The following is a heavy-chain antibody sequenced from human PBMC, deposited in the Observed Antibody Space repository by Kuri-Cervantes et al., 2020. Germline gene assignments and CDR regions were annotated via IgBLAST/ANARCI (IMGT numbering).Heavy chain of an antibody. V-gene: IGHV4-61*01. D-gene: IGHD5/OR15-5a*01. J-gene: IGHJ3*02. CDR3: ARRHLSTGAFDI. CDR1: GGSVSSGSYY. Sequence: GSLRLSCTVSGGSVSSGSYYWSWIRQPPGKGLEWIGYIYYSGSTNYNPSLKSRVTISVDTSKNQFSLKLSSVTAADTAVYYCARRHLSTGAFDIWGQGTRVTVSS. CDR2: IYYSGST.